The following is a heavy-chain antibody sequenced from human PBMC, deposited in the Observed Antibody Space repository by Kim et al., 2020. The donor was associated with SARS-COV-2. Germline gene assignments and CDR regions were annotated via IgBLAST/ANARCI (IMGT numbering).Heavy chain of an antibody. D-gene: IGHD1-26*01. Sequence: GGSLRLSCAASGFTVSDGWMSWVRQAPGKGLEWVGRIKNKADGGATDHAAPVKGRFIISRDDSKNTLCLEMNSLKTEDTAIYYCTATRAYWGQGTLVTVS. CDR3: TATRAY. J-gene: IGHJ4*02. V-gene: IGHV3-15*01. CDR2: IKNKADGGAT. CDR1: GFTVSDGW.